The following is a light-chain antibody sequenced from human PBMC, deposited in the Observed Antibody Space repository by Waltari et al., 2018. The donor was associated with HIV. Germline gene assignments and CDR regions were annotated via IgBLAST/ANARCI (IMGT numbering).Light chain of an antibody. J-gene: IGKJ5*01. CDR3: QQSYGAPIT. CDR1: QKISRY. V-gene: IGKV1-39*01. Sequence: IQMTQSPSALSASVGDTVTITCRASQKISRYLNWYQKKVGEAPKLLVYGASSLQSGVPARFRGSGSGSEYFLSISSLKSDDFATYFCQQSYGAPITFG. CDR2: GAS.